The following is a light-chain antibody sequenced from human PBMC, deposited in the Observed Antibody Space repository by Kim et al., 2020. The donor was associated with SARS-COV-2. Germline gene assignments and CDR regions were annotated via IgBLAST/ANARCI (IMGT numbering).Light chain of an antibody. CDR1: QGVSSW. Sequence: AAVGDTVTITCRASQGVSSWLVWYQQKPGKAPQVLIYAASNLQSGVPSRFSGSGSGTDFTLTINSLQPEDFATYFCQQANSFPYTFGQGTKVEIK. CDR2: AAS. V-gene: IGKV1-12*01. CDR3: QQANSFPYT. J-gene: IGKJ2*01.